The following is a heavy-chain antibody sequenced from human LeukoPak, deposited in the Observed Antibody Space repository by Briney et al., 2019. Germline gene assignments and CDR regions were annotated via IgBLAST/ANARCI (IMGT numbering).Heavy chain of an antibody. CDR3: ARVDGSCSGGSCPSGNWFDP. Sequence: SETLSLTCSVSGSSISSYYWGWVRQPPGKGLEWIGYIYYTGSTNYNSSLKSRATISVDTSKNQFSLRLSSVTAADTAVYYCARVDGSCSGGSCPSGNWFDPWGQGTLVTVTS. D-gene: IGHD2-15*01. V-gene: IGHV4-59*01. CDR1: GSSISSYY. CDR2: IYYTGST. J-gene: IGHJ5*02.